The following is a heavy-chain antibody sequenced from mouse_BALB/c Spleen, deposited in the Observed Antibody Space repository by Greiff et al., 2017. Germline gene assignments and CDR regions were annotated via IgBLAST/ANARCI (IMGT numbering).Heavy chain of an antibody. CDR1: GDSITSGY. Sequence: EVKVEESGPSLVKPSQTLSLTCSVTGDSITSGYWNWIRKFPGNKLEYMGYISYSGSTYYNPSLKSRISITRDTSKNQYYLQLNSVTTEDTATYYCARPHYYGSSSSFAYWGQGTLVTVSA. V-gene: IGHV3-8*02. CDR2: ISYSGST. CDR3: ARPHYYGSSSSFAY. J-gene: IGHJ3*01. D-gene: IGHD1-1*01.